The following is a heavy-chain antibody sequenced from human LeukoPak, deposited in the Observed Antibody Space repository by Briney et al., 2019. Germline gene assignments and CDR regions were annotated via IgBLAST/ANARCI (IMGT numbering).Heavy chain of an antibody. CDR1: GFTFSSYS. CDR2: ISSSSSYI. CDR3: ARGLGYCSGGRCNIWFDP. Sequence: GGSLRLSCAASGFTFSSYSMNWVRQAPGKGLEWVSSISSSSSYIYYADSVKGRFTISRDNAKNSLYLQMNILRAEDTAVYYCARGLGYCSGGRCNIWFDPWGQGNLVTVSS. V-gene: IGHV3-21*04. J-gene: IGHJ5*02. D-gene: IGHD2-15*01.